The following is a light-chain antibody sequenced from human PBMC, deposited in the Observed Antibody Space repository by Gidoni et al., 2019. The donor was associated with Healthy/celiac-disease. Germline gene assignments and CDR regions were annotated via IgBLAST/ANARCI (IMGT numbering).Light chain of an antibody. CDR2: AAS. Sequence: IPMTQSPSSLSASVGDRVTITCRASQSISSYLNWYQQKPGKAPKLLIYAASSLQSGVPSRFSGRGSGTDFTLTISSLQPEDFATYYWQQSYSTPVTFGQGTKVEIK. CDR3: QQSYSTPVT. CDR1: QSISSY. V-gene: IGKV1-39*01. J-gene: IGKJ1*01.